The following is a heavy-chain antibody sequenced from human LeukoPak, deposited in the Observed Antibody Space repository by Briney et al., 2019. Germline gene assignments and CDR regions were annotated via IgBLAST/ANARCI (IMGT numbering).Heavy chain of an antibody. V-gene: IGHV1-2*02. Sequence: ASVTVSCKASGYTFTGYYMHWVRQAPGQGLEWMGWINPNSGGTNYAQKFQGRVTMTRDTSTSTAYMELRSLRSDDTAVYYCARGYIVVVPAARPAYYYYYGMDAWGQGTTVTVSS. D-gene: IGHD2-2*01. CDR1: GYTFTGYY. CDR3: ARGYIVVVPAARPAYYYYYGMDA. CDR2: INPNSGGT. J-gene: IGHJ6*02.